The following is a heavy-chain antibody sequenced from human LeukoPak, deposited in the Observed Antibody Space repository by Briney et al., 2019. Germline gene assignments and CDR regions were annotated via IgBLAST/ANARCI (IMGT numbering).Heavy chain of an antibody. D-gene: IGHD3-3*01. V-gene: IGHV4-59*01. Sequence: PSETLSLTCTVSGGSISSYYWSWIPQPPGKGLEWIGYIYYSGSTNYNPSLKSRVTISVDTSKNQFSLKLSSVTAADTAVYYCTRSRYYDFWSGYLFDYWGQGTLVTVSS. CDR2: IYYSGST. CDR3: TRSRYYDFWSGYLFDY. CDR1: GGSISSYY. J-gene: IGHJ4*02.